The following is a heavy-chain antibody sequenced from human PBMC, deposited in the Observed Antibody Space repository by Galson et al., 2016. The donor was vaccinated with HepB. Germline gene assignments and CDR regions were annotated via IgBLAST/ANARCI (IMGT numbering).Heavy chain of an antibody. CDR1: GFIFSAYA. D-gene: IGHD6-13*01. CDR2: ISYSGTHT. Sequence: SLRLSCAASGFIFSAYAMSWVRQAPGKGLQWVSSISYSGTHTYYADSVKGRFTISRDNSKNTEYLQMSGLSAEDTAIYYCAKLNRQQVGPVDYCGQGTLVTVSS. V-gene: IGHV3-23*01. J-gene: IGHJ4*02. CDR3: AKLNRQQVGPVDY.